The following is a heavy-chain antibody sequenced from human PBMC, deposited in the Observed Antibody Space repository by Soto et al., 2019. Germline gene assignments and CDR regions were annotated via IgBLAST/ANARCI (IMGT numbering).Heavy chain of an antibody. Sequence: GGSLRLSCAASGFTFSSYAMSWVRQAPGRGLEWVAVILSDESNEDYADSVKGRFTISRDNSKNTLYLQMNSLRAEDTAVYYCARGLNNLGGGAFDIWGQGTVVTVSS. CDR3: ARGLNNLGGGAFDI. CDR2: ILSDESNE. D-gene: IGHD3-10*01. CDR1: GFTFSSYA. V-gene: IGHV3-33*08. J-gene: IGHJ3*02.